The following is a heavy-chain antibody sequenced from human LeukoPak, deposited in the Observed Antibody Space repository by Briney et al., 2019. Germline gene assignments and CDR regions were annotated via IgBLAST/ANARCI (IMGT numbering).Heavy chain of an antibody. CDR3: VKTRSGYNPFDK. Sequence: GGSLRLSCSASGFIFSSYAMLWVRQAPGKGLDYVSAITTNGDSTSYADSVKGRFSISRDNSKNTLYLQMSSLRTEDTAVYYCVKTRSGYNPFDKGGQGTLVTVS. CDR1: GFIFSSYA. CDR2: ITTNGDST. J-gene: IGHJ4*02. D-gene: IGHD3-22*01. V-gene: IGHV3-64D*06.